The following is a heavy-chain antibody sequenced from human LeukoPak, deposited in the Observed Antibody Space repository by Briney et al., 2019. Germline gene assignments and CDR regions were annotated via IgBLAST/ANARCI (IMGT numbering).Heavy chain of an antibody. V-gene: IGHV3-23*01. D-gene: IGHD5-18*01. CDR3: AKRPHSSGYYFDY. J-gene: IGHJ4*02. CDR1: GFTFRTYA. CDR2: ISGTGFST. Sequence: GGSLRLSCAASGFTFRTYALSWVRQAPGKGLEWVSGISGTGFSTYYADSVKGRFTISRDNSKYTLYLQMKSLRAEDTAVYYCAKRPHSSGYYFDYWGQGTLVTVSS.